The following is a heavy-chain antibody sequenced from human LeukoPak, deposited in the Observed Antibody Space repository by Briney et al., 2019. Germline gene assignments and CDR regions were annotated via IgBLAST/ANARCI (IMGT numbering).Heavy chain of an antibody. CDR3: ARSGRNYQDAFDI. CDR2: IYYSGST. CDR1: GGSISSGGYY. J-gene: IGHJ3*02. Sequence: SETLSLTCTVSGGSISSGGYYWSWIRQHPGKGLEWIGYIYYSGSTNYNPSLKSRVTISVDTSKNQFSLKLSSVTAADTAVYYCARSGRNYQDAFDIWGQGTMVTVSS. V-gene: IGHV4-61*08. D-gene: IGHD1-7*01.